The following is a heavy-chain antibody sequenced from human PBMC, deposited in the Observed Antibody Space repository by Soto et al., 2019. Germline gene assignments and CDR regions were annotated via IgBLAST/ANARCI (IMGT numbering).Heavy chain of an antibody. CDR1: GFTFSNYW. CDR2: IKQDGSEK. J-gene: IGHJ4*02. Sequence: EVQLVESGGDLVQPGGSLRLSCAASGFTFSNYWMSWVRQAPGKGLEWVANIKQDGSEKHYVDSVKGRFTISRDNAKNSLYLQMNRLRAEDTAVYNSAIITTVGGYWVQGTLVTVSS. CDR3: AIITTVGGY. D-gene: IGHD4-17*01. V-gene: IGHV3-7*01.